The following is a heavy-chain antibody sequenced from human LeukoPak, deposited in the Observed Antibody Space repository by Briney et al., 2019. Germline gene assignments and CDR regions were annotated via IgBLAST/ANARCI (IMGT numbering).Heavy chain of an antibody. CDR1: GFTFSSYG. J-gene: IGHJ4*02. Sequence: PGGSLRLSCAASGFTFSSYGMHWVRQAPGKGLEGVAVIWYDGSNKYYADSVKGRFTISRDNSKNTLYLQMNSLRAEDTAVYYCAREGAPYSSSWYVDYWGQGTLVTVSS. D-gene: IGHD6-13*01. V-gene: IGHV3-33*01. CDR2: IWYDGSNK. CDR3: AREGAPYSSSWYVDY.